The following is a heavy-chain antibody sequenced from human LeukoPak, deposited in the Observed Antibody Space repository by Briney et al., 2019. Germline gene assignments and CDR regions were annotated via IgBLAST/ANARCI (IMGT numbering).Heavy chain of an antibody. CDR1: GFTFSGYW. CDR2: INEDESIK. D-gene: IGHD3-22*01. J-gene: IGHJ4*02. Sequence: GGSLRLSCVASGFTFSGYWMSWVRQAPGKGLEWVANINEDESIKHYVDSVKGRFTISRDNAKNSVFLQMNSLRDEDTALYYCATSDDSSGSDWGQGILVTVS. CDR3: ATSDDSSGSD. V-gene: IGHV3-7*01.